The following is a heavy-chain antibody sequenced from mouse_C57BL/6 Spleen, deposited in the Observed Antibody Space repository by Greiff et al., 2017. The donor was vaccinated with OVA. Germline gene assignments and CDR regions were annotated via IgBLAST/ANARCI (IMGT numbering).Heavy chain of an antibody. V-gene: IGHV1-22*01. CDR3: ARPDWYFDV. CDR1: GYTFTDYN. J-gene: IGHJ1*03. Sequence: VQLQQSGPELVKPGASVKMSCKSSGYTFTDYNMHWVKQSHGTSLVWIGYINPNNGGTSYNQTFQGKATLTVNKSSSTAYMEHGDLTSEDSAVYDCARPDWYFDVWGKGTTVTVSA. CDR2: INPNNGGT.